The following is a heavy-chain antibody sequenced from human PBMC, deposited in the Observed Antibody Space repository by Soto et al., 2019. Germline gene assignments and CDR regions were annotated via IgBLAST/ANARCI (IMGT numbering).Heavy chain of an antibody. J-gene: IGHJ3*02. CDR1: GYTFSSYG. D-gene: IGHD6-13*01. Sequence: ASVKVSCKASGYTFSSYGISWVRQAPGQGLEWMGWISAYHGNTNYAQKLQGRVTMTTDTSTSTAYMELRSLRSDDTAVYYCASAYSSSGSSVDAFDIWGQGTMVTVSS. CDR2: ISAYHGNT. CDR3: ASAYSSSGSSVDAFDI. V-gene: IGHV1-18*01.